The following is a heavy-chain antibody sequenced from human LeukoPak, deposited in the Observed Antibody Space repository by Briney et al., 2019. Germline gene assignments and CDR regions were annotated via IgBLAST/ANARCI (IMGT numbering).Heavy chain of an antibody. CDR2: ISGSGRTI. Sequence: QPGGSLRLSCAASGFTFNNYEMNWVRQAPGKGLEWLSFISGSGRTIYYADSVKDRFTISRDNTKKSLYLQMNSLRAEDTAVYYCARGIRDYNDQLGHFQHWGQGTLVTVSS. CDR3: ARGIRDYNDQLGHFQH. J-gene: IGHJ1*01. CDR1: GFTFNNYE. V-gene: IGHV3-48*03. D-gene: IGHD4-11*01.